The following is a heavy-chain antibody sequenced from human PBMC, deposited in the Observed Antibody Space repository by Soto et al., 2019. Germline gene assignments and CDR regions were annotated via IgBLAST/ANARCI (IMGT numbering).Heavy chain of an antibody. D-gene: IGHD6-6*01. CDR2: IYWDDDK. CDR1: GFSLSTSGVG. J-gene: IGHJ4*02. V-gene: IGHV2-5*02. CDR3: AHSIPIAARDLFDY. Sequence: QITLKESGPTLVKPTQTLTLTCTFSGFSLSTSGVGVGWIGQPPGKALESLALIYWDDDKRYSPSLKSRLTSTKEPAKNQVVLTMTNMDPVDTVTYYCAHSIPIAARDLFDYWGQGTLVTVSS.